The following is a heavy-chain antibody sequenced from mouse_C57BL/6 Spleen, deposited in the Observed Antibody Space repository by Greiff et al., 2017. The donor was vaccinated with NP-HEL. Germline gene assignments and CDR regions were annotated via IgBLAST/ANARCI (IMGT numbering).Heavy chain of an antibody. CDR1: GYSITSGYY. CDR3: ARGPGYYFDY. Sequence: VQLQQSGPGLVKPSQSLSLTCSVTGYSITSGYYWNWIRQFPGNKLEWMGYISYDGSNNYNPSLKNRISITRDTSKNQFFLKLNSVTTEDTATYFCARGPGYYFDYWGQGTTLTVSS. V-gene: IGHV3-6*01. CDR2: ISYDGSN. J-gene: IGHJ2*01.